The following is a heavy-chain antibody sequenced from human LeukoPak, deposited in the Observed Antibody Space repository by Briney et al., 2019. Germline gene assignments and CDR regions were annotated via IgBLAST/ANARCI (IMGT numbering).Heavy chain of an antibody. J-gene: IGHJ6*03. CDR3: ATRYCSSTSCLPYYYYMDV. Sequence: SETLSLTCTVSGGSISSSSYYWGWIRQPPGKGLEWIGSIYYSGSTYYNPSLKSRVTISVDTSKNQFSLKLSSVTAADTAVYYCATRYCSSTSCLPYYYYMDVWGKGTTVTVSS. CDR2: IYYSGST. D-gene: IGHD2-2*01. V-gene: IGHV4-39*07. CDR1: GGSISSSSYY.